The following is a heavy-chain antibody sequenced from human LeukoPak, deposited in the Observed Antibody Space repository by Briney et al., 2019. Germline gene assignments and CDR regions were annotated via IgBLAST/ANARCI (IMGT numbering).Heavy chain of an antibody. Sequence: GESLKISCKGSEYNFTTYWIGWVRQMPGKGLEWMGIIYPGDSDTTYSPSFQGHVTISADKSISTAYLQWSSLKASDTAMYYCARRGDCGGDCYLGGNWFDPWGQGTLVTVSS. CDR2: IYPGDSDT. CDR3: ARRGDCGGDCYLGGNWFDP. D-gene: IGHD2-21*02. CDR1: EYNFTTYW. J-gene: IGHJ5*02. V-gene: IGHV5-51*01.